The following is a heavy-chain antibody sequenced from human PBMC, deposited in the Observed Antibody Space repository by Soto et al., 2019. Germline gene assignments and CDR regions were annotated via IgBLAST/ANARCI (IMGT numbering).Heavy chain of an antibody. V-gene: IGHV3-30*18. CDR3: AKASGYYGMEV. CDR2: ISYDGGNK. Sequence: GSLRLSCAASGFTFSSYGMHWVRQAPGKGLEWVAVISYDGGNKYYADSVKGRFTISRDNSKNTLYLQMNSLRAEDTAVYYCAKASGYYGMEVWGQGTTVTVS. J-gene: IGHJ6*02. CDR1: GFTFSSYG.